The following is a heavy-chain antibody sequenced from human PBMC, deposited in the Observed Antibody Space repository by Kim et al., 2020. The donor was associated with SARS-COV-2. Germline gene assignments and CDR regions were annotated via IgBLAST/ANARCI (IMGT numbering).Heavy chain of an antibody. V-gene: IGHV3-33*01. CDR2: IWYDGSNK. Sequence: GGSLRLSCAASGFTFSSYGMHWVRQAPGKGLEWVAVIWYDGSNKYYADSVKGRFTISRDNSKNTLYLQMNSLRAEDTAVYYCARALYSYGSRYYYGMDVWGQGTTVTVSS. CDR3: ARALYSYGSRYYYGMDV. D-gene: IGHD5-18*01. CDR1: GFTFSSYG. J-gene: IGHJ6*02.